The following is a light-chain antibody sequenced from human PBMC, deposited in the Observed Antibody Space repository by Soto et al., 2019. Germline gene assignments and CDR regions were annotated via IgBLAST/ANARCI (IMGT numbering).Light chain of an antibody. Sequence: SKTPASGSVPKRERAIRSCRASQSVSIKLAWYQQRPGQAPRLLIYDTSTRATGIPARFSGSGSGTEFTLTIISLQPDDFATYFCQQYTSYLITFAQGTRLEIK. CDR2: DTS. J-gene: IGKJ5*01. V-gene: IGKV3-15*01. CDR3: QQYTSYLIT. CDR1: QSVSIK.